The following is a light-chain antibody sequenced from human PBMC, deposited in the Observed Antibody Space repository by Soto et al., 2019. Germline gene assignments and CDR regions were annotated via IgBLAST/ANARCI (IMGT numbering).Light chain of an antibody. CDR1: QSVSSSH. Sequence: IVLTQSPGTLSLSPGERATLSCRASQSVSSSHLAWYQQKPGQAPRLLIFGASNRATGIPDRFSGSGSGTDFTLTITRLEPEDFAVYYCQQYGSSPQTFGQGTKVEIK. CDR2: GAS. J-gene: IGKJ1*01. CDR3: QQYGSSPQT. V-gene: IGKV3-20*01.